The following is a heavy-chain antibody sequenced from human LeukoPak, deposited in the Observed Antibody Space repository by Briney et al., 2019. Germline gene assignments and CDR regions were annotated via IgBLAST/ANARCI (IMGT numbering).Heavy chain of an antibody. CDR2: IMPLFGSA. Sequence: SVKVSCKASGGTLTYYALSWVRQAPGQGLEWLGGIMPLFGSAKYAQKFQGRVTITTDDSRSTAYMELRSLQSEDTAVYYCATETLRRAVEYWGQGTLVTVSS. D-gene: IGHD6-13*01. V-gene: IGHV1-69*05. J-gene: IGHJ4*02. CDR3: ATETLRRAVEY. CDR1: GGTLTYYA.